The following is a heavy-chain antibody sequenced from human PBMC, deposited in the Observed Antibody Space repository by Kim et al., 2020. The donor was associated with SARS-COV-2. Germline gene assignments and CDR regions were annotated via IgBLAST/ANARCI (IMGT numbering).Heavy chain of an antibody. V-gene: IGHV5-10-1*01. D-gene: IGHD3-16*02. CDR3: ARQQIMITFGGVIVKGWGMDV. J-gene: IGHJ6*02. Sequence: GESLKISCKGSGYSFTSYWISWVRQMPGKGLEWMGRIDPSDSYTNYSPSFQGHVTISADKSISTAYLQWSSLKASDTAMYYCARQQIMITFGGVIVKGWGMDVWGQGTTVTVSS. CDR1: GYSFTSYW. CDR2: IDPSDSYT.